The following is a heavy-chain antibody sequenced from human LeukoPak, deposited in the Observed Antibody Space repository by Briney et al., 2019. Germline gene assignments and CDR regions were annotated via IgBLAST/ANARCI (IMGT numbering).Heavy chain of an antibody. Sequence: PGGSLRLSCAASGFTFSSYSMNWVRQAPGKGLEWVSDISSSSSTIYYADSVKGRFTISRDNAKNSLYLQMNSLRAEDTAVYYCASKSGYDFWSAYYYMDVWGKGTTVTVSS. CDR2: ISSSSSTI. V-gene: IGHV3-48*01. CDR3: ASKSGYDFWSAYYYMDV. CDR1: GFTFSSYS. J-gene: IGHJ6*03. D-gene: IGHD3-3*01.